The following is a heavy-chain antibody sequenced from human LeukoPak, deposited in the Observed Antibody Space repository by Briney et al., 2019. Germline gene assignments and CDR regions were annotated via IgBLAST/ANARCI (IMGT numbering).Heavy chain of an antibody. CDR1: GGSISSSNW. CDR2: IYHSGST. Sequence: SETPSLTCAVSGGSISSSNWWSWVRQPPGKGLEWIGEIYHSGSTNYNPSLKSRVTISVDKSENQFSLKLSSVTAADTAVYYCARGREAAAGTGIDYWGQGTLVTVSS. D-gene: IGHD6-13*01. CDR3: ARGREAAAGTGIDY. V-gene: IGHV4-4*02. J-gene: IGHJ4*02.